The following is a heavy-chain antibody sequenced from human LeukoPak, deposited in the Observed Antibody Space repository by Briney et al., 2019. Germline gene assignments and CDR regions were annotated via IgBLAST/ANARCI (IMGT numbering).Heavy chain of an antibody. Sequence: GASVTVSCKASGYTFTSYYMHWVRQAPGQGLEWMGIINPSGGSTSYAQKFQGRVTMTRNTSTTTVYMELSSLRSEDTAVYYCARDIVVIPAANGIDYWGQGALVTVSS. CDR1: GYTFTSYY. CDR2: INPSGGST. V-gene: IGHV1-46*01. D-gene: IGHD2-2*01. J-gene: IGHJ4*02. CDR3: ARDIVVIPAANGIDY.